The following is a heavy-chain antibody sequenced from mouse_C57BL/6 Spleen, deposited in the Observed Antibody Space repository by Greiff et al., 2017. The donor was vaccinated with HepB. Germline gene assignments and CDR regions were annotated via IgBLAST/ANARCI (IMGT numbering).Heavy chain of an antibody. CDR2: IYPGNGDT. Sequence: VQLQQSGAELVRPGASVKMSCKASGYTFTSYNMHWVKQTPRQGLEWIGAIYPGNGDTSYNQKFKGKATLTVDKSSSTAYMQLSSLTSEDSAVYFCARPPPHTTVVAPYYFDYWGQGTTLTVSS. V-gene: IGHV1-12*01. D-gene: IGHD1-1*01. J-gene: IGHJ2*01. CDR3: ARPPPHTTVVAPYYFDY. CDR1: GYTFTSYN.